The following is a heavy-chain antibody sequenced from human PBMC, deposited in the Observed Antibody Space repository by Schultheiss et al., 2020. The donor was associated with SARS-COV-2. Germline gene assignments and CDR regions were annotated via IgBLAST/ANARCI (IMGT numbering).Heavy chain of an antibody. J-gene: IGHJ5*02. Sequence: GGSLRLSCAASGFIFSRYGMHWVRQAPGKGLEWVAVMSYDGSNEYYADSVKGRFTISRDNAKNSLYLQMNSLRAEDTAVYYCAGDYGTRNWFDPWGQGTLVTVSS. D-gene: IGHD4-17*01. CDR3: AGDYGTRNWFDP. CDR1: GFIFSRYG. CDR2: MSYDGSNE. V-gene: IGHV3-30*03.